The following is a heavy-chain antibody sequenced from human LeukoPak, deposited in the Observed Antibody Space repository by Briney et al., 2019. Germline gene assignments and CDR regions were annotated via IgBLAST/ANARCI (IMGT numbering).Heavy chain of an antibody. J-gene: IGHJ3*02. Sequence: GRSLRLSCAASGFTFSSYAMHWVRQAPGKGLEWVAVISYDGSNKYYADSVKGRFTISRDNSKNTLYLQMNSLRAEDTAVYYCAKALGGELRDAFDIWGQGTMVTVSS. CDR2: ISYDGSNK. CDR3: AKALGGELRDAFDI. V-gene: IGHV3-30-3*01. D-gene: IGHD1-26*01. CDR1: GFTFSSYA.